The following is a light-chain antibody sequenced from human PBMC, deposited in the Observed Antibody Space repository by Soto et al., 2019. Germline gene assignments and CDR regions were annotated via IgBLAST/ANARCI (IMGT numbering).Light chain of an antibody. CDR1: QSVSSN. CDR2: GAS. V-gene: IGKV3D-15*01. J-gene: IGKJ1*01. Sequence: EIVMTQSPASVSVSPLEGATVCVMASQSVSSNLAWYQQKPGQAPRLLIYGASNRATGIPDRFSGSGSGTDFTLTISRLEPEDFAMYCCQQFDGSLWTFGPGTKVDI. CDR3: QQFDGSLWT.